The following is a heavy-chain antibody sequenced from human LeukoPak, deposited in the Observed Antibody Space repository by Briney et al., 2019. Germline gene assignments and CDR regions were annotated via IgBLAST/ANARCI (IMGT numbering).Heavy chain of an antibody. D-gene: IGHD3/OR15-3a*01. J-gene: IGHJ3*02. CDR1: GFTFSSYG. V-gene: IGHV3-30*02. Sequence: GGSLRLSCAASGFTFSSYGMHWVRQAPGKGLEGVAFIRYDGSNKYYADSVKGRFTISRDNSKNTLYLQMNSLRAEDTAVYYCAKDPLSGTGYYDDAFDIWGQGTMVTVSS. CDR3: AKDPLSGTGYYDDAFDI. CDR2: IRYDGSNK.